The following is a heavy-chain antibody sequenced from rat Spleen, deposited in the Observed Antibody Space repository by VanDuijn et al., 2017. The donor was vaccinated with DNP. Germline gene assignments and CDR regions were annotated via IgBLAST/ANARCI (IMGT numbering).Heavy chain of an antibody. J-gene: IGHJ2*01. CDR2: IGSPAYAP. V-gene: IGHV5-22*01. Sequence: EVQLVESGGGLVQPGRSLKLSCAASGFSFSYYYMAWVRQAPTKCLEWVAYIGSPAYAPYYTDSVKGRFAISRDNAKSTLYLQMNSLRSEDMATYYCVRWNSGHFDYWGQGVMVTVSS. CDR1: GFSFSYYY. CDR3: VRWNSGHFDY. D-gene: IGHD4-3*01.